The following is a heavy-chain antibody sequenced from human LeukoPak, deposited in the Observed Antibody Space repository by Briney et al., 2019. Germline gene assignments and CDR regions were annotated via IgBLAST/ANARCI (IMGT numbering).Heavy chain of an antibody. CDR2: IYYSGST. CDR1: GGSISNSTYY. Sequence: SETLSLTCTVSGGSISNSTYYWGWIRQPPGKGLEWIGSIYYSGSTYYNPSLKSRVTISIDTSKNQFSLKLSSVTAADTAVYYCARISSSHRPNFDYWGQGTLVTASS. D-gene: IGHD6-13*01. CDR3: ARISSSHRPNFDY. V-gene: IGHV4-39*07. J-gene: IGHJ4*02.